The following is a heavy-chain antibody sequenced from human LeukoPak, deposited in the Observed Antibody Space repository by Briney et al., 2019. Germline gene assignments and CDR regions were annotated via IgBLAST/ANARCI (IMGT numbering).Heavy chain of an antibody. CDR1: GYTFTGYY. J-gene: IGHJ3*02. CDR2: INPNSGGT. D-gene: IGHD2-21*02. Sequence: ASVKVSCKASGYTFTGYYMHWVRQAPGQGLEWMGWINPNSGGTNYAQKFQGWVTMTRDTSISTAYMELSRLRSDDTVVYYCARDPISVVVTAIQDAFDIWGQGTMVTVSS. V-gene: IGHV1-2*04. CDR3: ARDPISVVVTAIQDAFDI.